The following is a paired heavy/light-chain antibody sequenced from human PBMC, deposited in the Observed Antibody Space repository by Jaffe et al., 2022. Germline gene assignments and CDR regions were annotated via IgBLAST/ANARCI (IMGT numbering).Heavy chain of an antibody. D-gene: IGHD2-15*01. J-gene: IGHJ3*01. CDR1: GYDFPDYY. V-gene: IGHV1-46*01. Sequence: QVRLEQSGPEVAKPGALVRVSCKTSGYDFPDYYMHWVRQAPGQGHEWMGVLNPRGDRKSYADKFQGRVSVTRDMATTTVFMELSSLKSDDTAVYYCVRAATRGAGGRSAPLNVWGQGTKVTVSS. CDR3: VRAATRGAGGRSAPLNV. CDR2: LNPRGDRK.
Light chain of an antibody. V-gene: IGLV3-21*04. J-gene: IGLJ3*02. CDR2: YDR. Sequence: YQLTQPPSVSVAPGETARITCGGDNIGLKSVHWYQEKAGQTPVVVISYDRDRPSGIPQRFSGSNSGSTATLTINRVEAGDEAAYYCQVWDESSDEGVFGGGTKLTVL. CDR1: NIGLKS. CDR3: QVWDESSDEGV.